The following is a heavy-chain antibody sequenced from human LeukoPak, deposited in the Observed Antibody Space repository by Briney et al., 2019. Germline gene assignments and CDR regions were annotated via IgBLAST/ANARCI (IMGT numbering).Heavy chain of an antibody. CDR3: ARHGPPDYYDSSGYNYFDY. V-gene: IGHV5-51*01. Sequence: GESLKISCKGSGYSFTSYWIGWVRQMPGKGLEWMGIIYPGDSDTRYSPSFQGQVTISADKSISTAYLQWSSLKAPDTAMYYCARHGPPDYYDSSGYNYFDYWGQGTLVTVSS. J-gene: IGHJ4*02. CDR1: GYSFTSYW. D-gene: IGHD3-22*01. CDR2: IYPGDSDT.